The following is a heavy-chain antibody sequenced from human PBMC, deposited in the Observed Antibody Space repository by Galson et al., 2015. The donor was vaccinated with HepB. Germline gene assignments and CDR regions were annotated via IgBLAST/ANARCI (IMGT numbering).Heavy chain of an antibody. D-gene: IGHD5-24*01. CDR1: GGSVSSTSFF. CDR3: AREGGGRDGFDY. CDR2: VYYSGRT. Sequence: SETLSLTCDVSGGSVSSTSFFWGWIFQPPGKGLQWIGSVYYSGRTFLNPSLKSRVTISIDASKNQFSLSLSSVTAADTAVYYYAREGGGRDGFDYWGPGKVVTVST. J-gene: IGHJ4*02. V-gene: IGHV4-39*02.